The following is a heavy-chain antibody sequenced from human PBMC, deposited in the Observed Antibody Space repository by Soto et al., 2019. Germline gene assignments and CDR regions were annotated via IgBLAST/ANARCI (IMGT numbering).Heavy chain of an antibody. J-gene: IGHJ1*01. CDR3: ATDLGSSWYPEYFQH. V-gene: IGHV3-48*01. Sequence: EVPLVESGGGLVQPGGSLRLSCAASGFTFSSYSMNWVRQAPGKGLEWVSYISSSSTTIYYADSVKGRFTISRDNAKNSLYLQMNSLRAEDTAVYYCATDLGSSWYPEYFQHWGQGTLVTVSS. CDR1: GFTFSSYS. CDR2: ISSSSTTI. D-gene: IGHD6-13*01.